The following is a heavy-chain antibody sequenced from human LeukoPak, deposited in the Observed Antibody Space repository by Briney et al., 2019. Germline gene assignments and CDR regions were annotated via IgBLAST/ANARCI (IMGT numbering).Heavy chain of an antibody. CDR1: GYSFPSYW. CDR2: SDPSDSYT. J-gene: IGHJ5*02. V-gene: IGHV5-10-1*01. D-gene: IGHD2-15*01. Sequence: GESLKISCRGSGYSFPSYWITWVRQMPGKGLEWMGRSDPSDSYTNYSPSFQGHVTISADKSTSTAYLQWSSLKASDTAMYYCARQGGGGSWYNWFDPWGQGTPVTVSS. CDR3: ARQGGGGSWYNWFDP.